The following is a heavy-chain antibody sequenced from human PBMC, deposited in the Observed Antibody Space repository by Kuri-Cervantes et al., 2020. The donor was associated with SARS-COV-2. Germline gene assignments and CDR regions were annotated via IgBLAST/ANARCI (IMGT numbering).Heavy chain of an antibody. D-gene: IGHD2-2*01. V-gene: IGHV3-23*01. Sequence: GESLKIFCAASGFTFSSYAMSWVRQAPGKGLEWVSAISGSGGSTYYADSVKGRFTISRDNSKNTLYLQMNSLSAEDTAVYYCAKAGDIVVVPAAYFDYWGQGTLVTVSS. CDR2: ISGSGGST. CDR1: GFTFSSYA. J-gene: IGHJ4*02. CDR3: AKAGDIVVVPAAYFDY.